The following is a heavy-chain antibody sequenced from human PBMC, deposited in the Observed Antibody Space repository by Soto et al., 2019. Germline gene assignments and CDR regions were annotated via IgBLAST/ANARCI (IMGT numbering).Heavy chain of an antibody. CDR3: ARDQVGATHNYFDY. D-gene: IGHD1-26*01. CDR2: TYYRSKWYN. CDR1: GDSVSSNSAT. Sequence: SPTLSLTCAISGDSVSSNSATWNWIRQSPSRGLEWLGRTYYRSKWYNDYAVSVKSRITIDPDTSKNQFSLHLNSVTPEDTAVYYCARDQVGATHNYFDYWGQGTLVTVSS. J-gene: IGHJ4*02. V-gene: IGHV6-1*01.